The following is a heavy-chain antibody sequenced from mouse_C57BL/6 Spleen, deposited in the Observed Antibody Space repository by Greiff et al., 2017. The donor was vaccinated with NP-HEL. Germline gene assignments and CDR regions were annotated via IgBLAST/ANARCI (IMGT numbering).Heavy chain of an antibody. J-gene: IGHJ2*01. V-gene: IGHV1-42*01. CDR3: ARGYYGPLDY. CDR2: INPSTGGT. D-gene: IGHD1-2*01. CDR1: GYSFTGYY. Sequence: VQLQQSGPELVKPGASVKISCKASGYSFTGYYMNWVKQSPEKSLEWIGEINPSTGGTTYNQKFKAKATLTVDKSSSTAYMQLKSLTSEDSAVYYCARGYYGPLDYWGQGTTLTVSS.